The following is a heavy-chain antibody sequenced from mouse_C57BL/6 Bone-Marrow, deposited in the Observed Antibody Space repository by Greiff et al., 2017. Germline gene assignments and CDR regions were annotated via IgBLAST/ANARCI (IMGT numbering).Heavy chain of an antibody. D-gene: IGHD2-3*01. CDR1: GYTFTSYW. V-gene: IGHV1-55*01. J-gene: IGHJ3*01. Sequence: VQLQQPGAELVKPGASVKMSCKASGYTFTSYWITWVKQRPGQGLEWIGDIYPGSGSTNYNEKFKSKATLTVDTSSSTAYMQLSSLTSEDSAVYYCARGGWLPAWFAYWVQGTLVTVSA. CDR2: IYPGSGST. CDR3: ARGGWLPAWFAY.